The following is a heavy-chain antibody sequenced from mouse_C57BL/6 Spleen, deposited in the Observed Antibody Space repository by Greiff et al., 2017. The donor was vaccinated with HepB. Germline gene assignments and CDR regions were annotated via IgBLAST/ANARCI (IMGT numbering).Heavy chain of an antibody. CDR3: AGDGDY. V-gene: IGHV1-53*01. CDR2: INPSNGGT. CDR1: TSYW. J-gene: IGHJ2*01. Sequence: VQLQQPGTELVKPGASVKLSFTSYWMHWVKQRPGQGLEWIGNINPSNGGTNYNEKFKSKATLTVDKSSSTAYMQLSSLTSEDSAVYYCAGDGDYWGQGTTLTVSS. D-gene: IGHD3-3*01.